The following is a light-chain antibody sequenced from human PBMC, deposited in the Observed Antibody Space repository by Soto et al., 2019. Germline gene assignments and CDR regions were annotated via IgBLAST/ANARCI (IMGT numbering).Light chain of an antibody. CDR3: QKYNSAPFT. V-gene: IGKV1-27*01. Sequence: DIQMTQSPSSLSASVGDRVTITCRASQGISNYLAWYQQKPGKVPMLLIYAASTLQSGVPSRFSGSGSGTDFTLTISSLQPEDVAPYYCQKYNSAPFTVGPGTKVDIK. CDR1: QGISNY. CDR2: AAS. J-gene: IGKJ3*01.